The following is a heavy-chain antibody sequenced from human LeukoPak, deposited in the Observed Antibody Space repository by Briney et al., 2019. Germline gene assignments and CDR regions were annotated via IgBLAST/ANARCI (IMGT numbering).Heavy chain of an antibody. Sequence: GGSLRLSCVTSGFTISNYNMNWVRQAPGKGLEWVSPISSSSTYIYYADSMNGRVSISRANAKNTLFLQMNSLSAEDTAVYYCAASDGSFDYWGQGTLVTVSS. J-gene: IGHJ4*02. CDR1: GFTISNYN. CDR3: AASDGSFDY. D-gene: IGHD5-24*01. V-gene: IGHV3-21*01. CDR2: ISSSSTYI.